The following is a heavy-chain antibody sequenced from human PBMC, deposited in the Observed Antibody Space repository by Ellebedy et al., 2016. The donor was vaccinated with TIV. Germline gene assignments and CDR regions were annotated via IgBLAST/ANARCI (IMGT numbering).Heavy chain of an antibody. V-gene: IGHV1-46*01. J-gene: IGHJ5*02. CDR3: ARPVGAAFDP. CDR1: GYTFTSYY. D-gene: IGHD1-26*01. CDR2: INPSGGST. Sequence: ASVKVSXXASGYTFTSYYMHWVRQAPGQGLEWMGIINPSGGSTSYAQKFQGRVTMTRDTSTSTVYMELSSLRSEDTAVYYCARPVGAAFDPWGQGTLVTVSS.